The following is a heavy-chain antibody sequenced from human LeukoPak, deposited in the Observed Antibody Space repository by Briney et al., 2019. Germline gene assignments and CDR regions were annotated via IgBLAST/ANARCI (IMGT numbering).Heavy chain of an antibody. D-gene: IGHD4-23*01. CDR2: ISGSGGST. V-gene: IGHV3-23*01. Sequence: GGSLRLSCAASGFTFSSYAMSWVRQAPGKGLEWVSAISGSGGSTYYADSVKGRFTISRDNSKNTLYLQMNSLRAEDTAVYYCAKDRRDYGGNSENLLIFDYWGQGTLVTVSS. CDR1: GFTFSSYA. CDR3: AKDRRDYGGNSENLLIFDY. J-gene: IGHJ4*02.